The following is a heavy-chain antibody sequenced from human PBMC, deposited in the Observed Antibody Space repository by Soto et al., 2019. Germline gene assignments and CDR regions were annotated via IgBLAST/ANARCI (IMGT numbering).Heavy chain of an antibody. CDR1: GYSFTSYW. CDR2: IDPSDSYT. V-gene: IGHV5-10-1*01. D-gene: IGHD3-9*01. J-gene: IGHJ4*02. CDR3: ATQGYFDWLSPG. Sequence: LGESLKISCKGSGYSFTSYWISWVRQMPGKGLEWMGRIDPSDSYTNYSPSFQGHVTISADKSISTAYLQWSSLKASDTAMYYCATQGYFDWLSPGWGQGTLVTVSS.